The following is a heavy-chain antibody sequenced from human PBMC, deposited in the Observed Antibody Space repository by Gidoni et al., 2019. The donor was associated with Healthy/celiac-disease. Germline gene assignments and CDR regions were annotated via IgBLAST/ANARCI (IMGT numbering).Heavy chain of an antibody. Sequence: EVQLVESGGGLVQPGGSLRLSCAASGFTFSSYAMSWVRQAPGKGLEWVSAISGSGGSTYYADSVKGRFTISRDNSKNTLYLQMNSLRAEDTAVYYCAKANTPRVAVAGTDFDYWGQGTLVTVSS. J-gene: IGHJ4*02. V-gene: IGHV3-23*04. D-gene: IGHD6-19*01. CDR1: GFTFSSYA. CDR2: ISGSGGST. CDR3: AKANTPRVAVAGTDFDY.